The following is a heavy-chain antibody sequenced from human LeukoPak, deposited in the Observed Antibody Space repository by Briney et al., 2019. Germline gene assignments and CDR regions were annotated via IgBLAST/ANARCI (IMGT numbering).Heavy chain of an antibody. CDR3: ARVWYYYDSSGYLVPRYYFGY. V-gene: IGHV6-1*01. J-gene: IGHJ4*02. D-gene: IGHD3-22*01. Sequence: SQTLSLTCAISGDSVSSNSAAWNWIRQSPSRGLEWLGRTYYRSKWYNDYAVSVKSRIAINPDTSKNQYSLQLNYVTPEDTAVYYCARVWYYYDSSGYLVPRYYFGYWGQGTLVTVSS. CDR2: TYYRSKWYN. CDR1: GDSVSSNSAA.